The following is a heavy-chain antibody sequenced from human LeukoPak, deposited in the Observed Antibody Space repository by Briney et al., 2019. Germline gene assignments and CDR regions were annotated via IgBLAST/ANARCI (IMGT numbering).Heavy chain of an antibody. CDR2: IYLGDSDS. J-gene: IGHJ4*02. CDR3: ARRPLGYYHFDN. Sequence: GESLKISCKGSAYSFPNYWIVWVRQMPGRGPEWMGSIYLGDSDSRYSPSFQGQVAISADKSIKTAYLQWSSLKASDTAMYYCARRPLGYYHFDNWGQGTLVTVSS. D-gene: IGHD1-26*01. CDR1: AYSFPNYW. V-gene: IGHV5-51*01.